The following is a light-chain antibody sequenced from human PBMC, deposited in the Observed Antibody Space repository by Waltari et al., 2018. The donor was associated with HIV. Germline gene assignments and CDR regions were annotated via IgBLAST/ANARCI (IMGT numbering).Light chain of an antibody. J-gene: IGLJ3*02. Sequence: QSVLTQPPSVSGAPGPMVTISCTGTSSNNGAGYDVQWYQHLPGTAPKPLIYGNNNRPSGVPDRFSGSKSGTSASLAITGLQTDDEADYYCQSYDSSLSGWVFGGGTKLTVL. CDR1: SSNNGAGYD. CDR2: GNN. CDR3: QSYDSSLSGWV. V-gene: IGLV1-40*01.